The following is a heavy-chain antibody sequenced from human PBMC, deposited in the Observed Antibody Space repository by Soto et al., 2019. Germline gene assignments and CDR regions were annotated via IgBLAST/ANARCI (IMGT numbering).Heavy chain of an antibody. CDR1: GFTFSFYW. J-gene: IGHJ5*02. CDR3: ARREAADGVLDL. V-gene: IGHV3-74*01. CDR2: ISGDGSAT. Sequence: AGGSLRPSCTASGFTFSFYWMHWVRQAPGKGLVWVSRISGDGSATNYADSVKGRFTISRDNAKNTLHLQMNSLRAEDTALYYCARREAADGVLDLWGQGTLVTVSS. D-gene: IGHD2-15*01.